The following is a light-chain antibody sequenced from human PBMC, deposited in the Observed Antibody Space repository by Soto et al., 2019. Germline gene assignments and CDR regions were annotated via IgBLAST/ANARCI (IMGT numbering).Light chain of an antibody. CDR2: AAS. CDR1: QGISSW. CDR3: QQADTFPLS. V-gene: IGKV1-12*01. J-gene: IGKJ4*01. Sequence: DIQMTQSPSSVSASVGDRVTITCRASQGISSWVAWYKQKPGKAPNLLIYAASSLQSGVPSRFSGSGSGTKFTLTISSLQPEEFATYNCQQADTFPLSFGGGTKVEIK.